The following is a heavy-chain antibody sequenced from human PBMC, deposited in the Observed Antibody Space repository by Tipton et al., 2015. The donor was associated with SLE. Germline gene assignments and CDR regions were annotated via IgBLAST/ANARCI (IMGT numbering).Heavy chain of an antibody. CDR2: IYFSGNT. Sequence: TLSLTCSVSGGSISSGGYYWSWIRQHPGKGLEWIGYIYFSGNTYYNPSLKSRVTISLDTSKNQFSLKLSSVTAADTAVYYCANSPGDDDAFDLWGPGTMVTVSS. CDR3: ANSPGDDDAFDL. J-gene: IGHJ3*01. D-gene: IGHD7-27*01. CDR1: GGSISSGGYY. V-gene: IGHV4-31*03.